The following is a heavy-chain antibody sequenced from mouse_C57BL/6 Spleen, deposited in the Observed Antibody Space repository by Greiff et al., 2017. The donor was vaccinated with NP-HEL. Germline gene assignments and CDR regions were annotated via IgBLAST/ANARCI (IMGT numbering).Heavy chain of an antibody. CDR1: GYTFTSYW. D-gene: IGHD2-4*01. V-gene: IGHV1-55*01. Sequence: QVQLQQSGAELVKPGASVKMSCKASGYTFTSYWITWVKQRPGQGLEWIGDIYPGSGSTNYNEKFKSKATLTVDTSSSTAYMQLSSLTSEDSAVYYCASYDYDEGYYAMDYWGQGTSVTVSS. CDR2: IYPGSGST. CDR3: ASYDYDEGYYAMDY. J-gene: IGHJ4*01.